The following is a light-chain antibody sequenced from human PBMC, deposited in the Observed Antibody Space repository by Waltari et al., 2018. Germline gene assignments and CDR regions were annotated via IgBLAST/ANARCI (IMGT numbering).Light chain of an antibody. CDR3: LQYYYTPYS. Sequence: DIVMTQSPDPLAVSLGERATIHCKSSQSILYRSNKKNYLAWYQQKPGQSPKLLIYWASTRESGVPGRFSGSGSGTDFSLTISSLQAEDVAVYYCLQYYYTPYSFGQGTKLEIK. V-gene: IGKV4-1*01. J-gene: IGKJ2*03. CDR2: WAS. CDR1: QSILYRSNKKNY.